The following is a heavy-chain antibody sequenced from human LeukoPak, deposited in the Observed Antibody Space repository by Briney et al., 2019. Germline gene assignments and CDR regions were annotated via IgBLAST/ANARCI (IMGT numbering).Heavy chain of an antibody. CDR1: GGTFSSYA. CDR3: ARGGNYYDSSGYFSVFDY. Sequence: GASVKVSCKASGGTFSSYAISWVRQAPGQGLEWMGRIIPILGIANYAQKFQGRVTITADKSTSTAYMELSSLRSEDTAVYYCARGGNYYDSSGYFSVFDYWGQGTLVTVSS. V-gene: IGHV1-69*04. J-gene: IGHJ4*02. CDR2: IIPILGIA. D-gene: IGHD3-22*01.